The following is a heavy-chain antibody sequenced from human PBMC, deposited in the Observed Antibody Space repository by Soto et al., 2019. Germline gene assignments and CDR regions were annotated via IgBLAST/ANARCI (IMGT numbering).Heavy chain of an antibody. CDR1: GFTFSSYA. J-gene: IGHJ4*02. CDR2: ISYDGSNK. CDR3: ARVWQ. V-gene: IGHV3-30-3*01. D-gene: IGHD3-10*01. Sequence: QVQLVESGGGVVQPGRSLRLSCAASGFTFSSYAMHWVRQAPGKGLEWVAVISYDGSNKYYADSVKGRFTISRDNSKNTLYLQMNSLRAEDTAVYYCARVWQWGQGTLVTVSS.